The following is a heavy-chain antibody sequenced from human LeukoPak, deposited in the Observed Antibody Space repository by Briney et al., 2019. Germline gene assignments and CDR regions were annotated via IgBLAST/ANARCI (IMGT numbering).Heavy chain of an antibody. D-gene: IGHD6-19*01. CDR2: INPNSGGT. CDR3: ARPNSSGWYEVGAFDI. CDR1: GYTFTGYY. J-gene: IGHJ3*02. Sequence: GASVKVSCKASGYTFTGYYMHWVRQAPGQGLEWMGWINPNSGGTNYAQKFQGRVTMTRDTSISTAYMELSRLRSDDTAVYYCARPNSSGWYEVGAFDIWGQGTMVTVSS. V-gene: IGHV1-2*02.